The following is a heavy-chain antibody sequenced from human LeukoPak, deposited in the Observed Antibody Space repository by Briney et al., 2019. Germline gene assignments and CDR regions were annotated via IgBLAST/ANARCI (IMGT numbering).Heavy chain of an antibody. V-gene: IGHV4-34*01. Sequence: SETLSLTCAVYGGSFSGYYWSWIRQPPGKGLEWIGEINHSGSTNYNPSLKSRVTIPVDTSKNQFSLKLSSVTAADTAVYYCARGLFRHYDSSGYRFWGQGTLVTVSS. CDR3: ARGLFRHYDSSGYRF. CDR2: INHSGST. D-gene: IGHD3-22*01. J-gene: IGHJ4*02. CDR1: GGSFSGYY.